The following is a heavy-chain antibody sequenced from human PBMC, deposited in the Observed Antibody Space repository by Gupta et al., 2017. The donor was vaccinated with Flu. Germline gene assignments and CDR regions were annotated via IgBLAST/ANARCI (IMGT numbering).Heavy chain of an antibody. D-gene: IGHD3-22*01. V-gene: IGHV4-31*03. CDR1: GGSISSGGYY. CDR3: ARNKKPDSSGYSTTVAFDP. CDR2: IYYSGST. Sequence: QVQLQESGPGLVKPSQTLSLTCTVSGGSISSGGYYWSWIRQHPGKGLEWIGYIYYSGSTYYNPSLKSRVTISVDTSKNQFSLKLSSVTAADTAVYYCARNKKPDSSGYSTTVAFDPWGQGTLVTVSS. J-gene: IGHJ5*02.